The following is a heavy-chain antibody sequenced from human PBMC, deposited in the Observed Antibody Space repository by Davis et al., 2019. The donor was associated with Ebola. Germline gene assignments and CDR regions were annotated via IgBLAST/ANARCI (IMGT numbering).Heavy chain of an antibody. D-gene: IGHD2-15*01. CDR2: IIPIFGTA. Sequence: SVKVSCKASGGTFSSYAISWVRQAPGQGLEWMGGIIPIFGTANYAQKFQGRVTITADESTSTAYMELSSLRSEDTAVYYCARGPCSGGSCYSPQSDYWGQGTLVTVSS. CDR3: ARGPCSGGSCYSPQSDY. CDR1: GGTFSSYA. V-gene: IGHV1-69*13. J-gene: IGHJ4*02.